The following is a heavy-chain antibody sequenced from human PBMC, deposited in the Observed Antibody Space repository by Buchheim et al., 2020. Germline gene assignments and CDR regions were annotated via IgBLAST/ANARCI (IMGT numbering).Heavy chain of an antibody. D-gene: IGHD1-26*01. CDR2: IYYSGST. V-gene: IGHV4-61*01. Sequence: QVQLQESGPGLVKPSETLSLTCTVSGGSVSSGSYYWSWIRQPPGKGLEWIGYIYYSGSTNYNPSLKSRVTISVDTSKNQFSLKLSSVAAADTAVYYCARVSRGSCFDDWGQGTL. J-gene: IGHJ4*02. CDR3: ARVSRGSCFDD. CDR1: GGSVSSGSYY.